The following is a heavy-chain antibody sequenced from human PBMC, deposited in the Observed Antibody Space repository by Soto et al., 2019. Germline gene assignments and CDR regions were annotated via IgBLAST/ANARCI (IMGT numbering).Heavy chain of an antibody. CDR1: KFTFSNYI. V-gene: IGHV3-48*02. Sequence: GGSLRLSCAASKFTFSNYIMNWVRQAPGKGLEWVSYISSSGSTIYYADSVKGRFTISRDNAENSLYLQMNSLRDEDTAVYYCARGGFGEQTYYYYGMDVWGQGTTVTVSS. J-gene: IGHJ6*02. CDR2: ISSSGSTI. D-gene: IGHD3-10*01. CDR3: ARGGFGEQTYYYYGMDV.